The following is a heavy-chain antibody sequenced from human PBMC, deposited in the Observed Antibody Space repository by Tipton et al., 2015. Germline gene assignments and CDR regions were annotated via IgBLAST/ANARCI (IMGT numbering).Heavy chain of an antibody. CDR3: AKDPRSYAGNSGLEY. Sequence: SLRLSCAVSGFFFSSYGMHWVRQAPGKGLEWLAVISFDGSKKYYPDSVKGRFTISRDNSNNTLYLQMNSLRPDDTAVYFCAKDPRSYAGNSGLEYWGQGTLVTVSS. CDR1: GFFFSSYG. J-gene: IGHJ4*02. CDR2: ISFDGSKK. V-gene: IGHV3-30*18. D-gene: IGHD4-23*01.